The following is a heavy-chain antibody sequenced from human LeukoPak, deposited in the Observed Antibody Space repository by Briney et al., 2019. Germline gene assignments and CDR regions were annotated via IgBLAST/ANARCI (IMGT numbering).Heavy chain of an antibody. J-gene: IGHJ4*02. Sequence: GGSLRLSCAASGFTFSSYGMSWVRQAPGKGLEWVSAISGSGGSTYYADSVKGRFTISRDNSKNTLYLQMNSLRAEDTAVYYCAKMSYDRLKFDYWGQGTLVTVSS. D-gene: IGHD3-22*01. CDR2: ISGSGGST. V-gene: IGHV3-23*01. CDR3: AKMSYDRLKFDY. CDR1: GFTFSSYG.